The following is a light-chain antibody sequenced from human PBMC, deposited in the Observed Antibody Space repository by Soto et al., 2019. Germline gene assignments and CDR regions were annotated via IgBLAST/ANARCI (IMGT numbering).Light chain of an antibody. Sequence: IQLTQSPSSLSASVGDRVTIACRASESISDYLNWYQHKPGEAPKVLVYSASTLRGGVPSRFSGTGSGTEFTLPIRSLQPDDVAPYYCHQTFINLLSFGCGNQVQIK. CDR2: SAS. J-gene: IGKJ4*01. V-gene: IGKV1-39*01. CDR1: ESISDY. CDR3: HQTFINLLS.